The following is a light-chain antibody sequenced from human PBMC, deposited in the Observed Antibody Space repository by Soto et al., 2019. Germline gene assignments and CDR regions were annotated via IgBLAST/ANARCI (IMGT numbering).Light chain of an antibody. J-gene: IGKJ2*01. CDR3: QQYYNTPYT. V-gene: IGKV4-1*01. Sequence: DIVMTQSPDSLAVSLGERATINCKSSQSLLYSSNNKNVLAWFQQKPGQPPKLLLYWASTRESGVPDRFSGSGSGTDFTLTIRSLQAEDVAVYCCQQYYNTPYTFGQGTKLEI. CDR2: WAS. CDR1: QSLLYSSNNKNV.